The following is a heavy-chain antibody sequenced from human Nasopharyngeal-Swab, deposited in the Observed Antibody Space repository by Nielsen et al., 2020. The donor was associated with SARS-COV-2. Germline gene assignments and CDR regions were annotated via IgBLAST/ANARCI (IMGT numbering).Heavy chain of an antibody. CDR3: AAPYCSSTSCSDAFDI. Sequence: SVKVSCKASGFTFTSSAMQWVRQARGQRLKWIGWIVVGSGNTNYAQKFQERVTITRDMSTSTAYMELSSLRSEDTAVYYCAAPYCSSTSCSDAFDIWGQGTMVTVSS. D-gene: IGHD2-2*01. V-gene: IGHV1-58*02. J-gene: IGHJ3*02. CDR1: GFTFTSSA. CDR2: IVVGSGNT.